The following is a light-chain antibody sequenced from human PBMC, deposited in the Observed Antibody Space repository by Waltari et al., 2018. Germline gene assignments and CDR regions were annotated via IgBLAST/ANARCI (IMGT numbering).Light chain of an antibody. J-gene: IGLJ2*01. V-gene: IGLV7-43*01. CDR3: LLYYGALDWI. CDR2: RRN. CDR1: TGAVTSGLY. Sequence: QTVVTQEPSVNVSPGGTVTITCASSTGAVTSGLYPNCFQHQPVQAPRALIYRRNQRHSWTPARFSGSLLGGKAALTLSGVQPEDEAVYYGLLYYGALDWIFGGGTNVTVL.